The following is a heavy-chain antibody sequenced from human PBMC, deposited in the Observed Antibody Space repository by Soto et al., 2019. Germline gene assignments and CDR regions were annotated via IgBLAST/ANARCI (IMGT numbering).Heavy chain of an antibody. Sequence: EVQLVESGGGLVQPGRSLRLSCAASGFTFDDYAMHWVRQAPGKGLEWVSGISWNSGSIGYADSVKGRFTISRDNAKNSLYLQMNSLRAEDTALYYCAKGGEDTGLDYWGQGTLVTVSS. CDR1: GFTFDDYA. CDR2: ISWNSGSI. CDR3: AKGGEDTGLDY. D-gene: IGHD5-18*01. J-gene: IGHJ4*02. V-gene: IGHV3-9*01.